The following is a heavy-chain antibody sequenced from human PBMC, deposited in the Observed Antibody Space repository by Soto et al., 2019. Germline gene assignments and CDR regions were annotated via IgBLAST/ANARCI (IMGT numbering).Heavy chain of an antibody. V-gene: IGHV4-61*08. CDR1: GGSISSGGYY. D-gene: IGHD5-12*01. CDR3: ARGGEEMGDGYNYRLDY. J-gene: IGHJ4*02. CDR2: IYYSGST. Sequence: TSETLSLTCTVSGGSISSGGYYWSWIRQHPGKGLEWIGYIYYSGSTNYNPSLKSRVTISVDTSMNQFSLKLSSGTAGDTAGYYCARGGEEMGDGYNYRLDYWGQGTLVTVSS.